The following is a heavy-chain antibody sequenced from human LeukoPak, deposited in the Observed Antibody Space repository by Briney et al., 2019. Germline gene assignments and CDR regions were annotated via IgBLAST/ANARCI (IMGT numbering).Heavy chain of an antibody. J-gene: IGHJ3*02. CDR2: ISAYNGNT. D-gene: IGHD2-21*02. V-gene: IGHV1-18*01. CDR3: ARDGDAYCGGDCYNDDAFDI. Sequence: ASVKVSCKASGYTFTSYGISWVRQAPGQGLEWMGCISAYNGNTNYAQKLQGRVTMTTDTSTSTAYMELRSLRSDDTAVYYCARDGDAYCGGDCYNDDAFDIWGQGTMVTVSS. CDR1: GYTFTSYG.